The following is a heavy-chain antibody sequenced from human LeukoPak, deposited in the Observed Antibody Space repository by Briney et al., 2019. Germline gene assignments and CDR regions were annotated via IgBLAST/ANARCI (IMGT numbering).Heavy chain of an antibody. Sequence: PGGSLRLSCAASGFTFSSYGMSWVRQAPGKGLEWVSAISGSGGSTYYADSVKGRFTISRDNSKNTLYLQMNSLRAEDTAVYYCAKTVAGTLFFDPWGQGTLVTVSS. J-gene: IGHJ5*02. CDR2: ISGSGGST. V-gene: IGHV3-23*01. CDR1: GFTFSSYG. D-gene: IGHD6-19*01. CDR3: AKTVAGTLFFDP.